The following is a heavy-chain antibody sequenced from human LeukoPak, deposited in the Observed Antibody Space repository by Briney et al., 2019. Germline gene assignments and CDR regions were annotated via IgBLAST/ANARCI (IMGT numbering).Heavy chain of an antibody. V-gene: IGHV1-18*01. CDR2: ISAYNGNT. CDR3: ARDHGSSGQLLDY. CDR1: GYTFTTYG. Sequence: ATVKVSCKVSGYTFTTYGFSWVRQAPGQGLEWMGWISAYNGNTNYTQKLQGRLTLTTNTSTSTAYMELRSLRSDDTAVYYCARDHGSSGQLLDYWGQGTLVTVSS. J-gene: IGHJ4*02. D-gene: IGHD6-25*01.